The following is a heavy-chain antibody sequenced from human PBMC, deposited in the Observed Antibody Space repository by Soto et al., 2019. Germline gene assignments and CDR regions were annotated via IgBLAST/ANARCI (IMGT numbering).Heavy chain of an antibody. J-gene: IGHJ3*02. D-gene: IGHD5-12*01. Sequence: QVQLVESGGGVVQPGRSLRLSCAASGFTFSNHGMHWVRQAPGKGLDWVAVIWYDGSHEDYADSVKGRFTISRDNSKNTVSLQMKSLRVEDTAIYYCARASRDGYNLDAFDIWGQGTMLTVSS. CDR3: ARASRDGYNLDAFDI. CDR2: IWYDGSHE. V-gene: IGHV3-33*01. CDR1: GFTFSNHG.